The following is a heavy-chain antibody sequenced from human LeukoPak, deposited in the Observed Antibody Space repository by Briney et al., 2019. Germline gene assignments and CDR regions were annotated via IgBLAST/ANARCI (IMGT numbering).Heavy chain of an antibody. D-gene: IGHD5-24*01. J-gene: IGHJ4*02. Sequence: PGGSLRLSCAASGFTVSSNYMSWVRRAPGKGLEWVANIKEDGSEKDYVASVKGRFTISRDNTKNSLYLQMNSLRAEDAAVYYCARDGPRLQEIYWGQGTLVTVSS. V-gene: IGHV3-7*01. CDR3: ARDGPRLQEIY. CDR1: GFTVSSNY. CDR2: IKEDGSEK.